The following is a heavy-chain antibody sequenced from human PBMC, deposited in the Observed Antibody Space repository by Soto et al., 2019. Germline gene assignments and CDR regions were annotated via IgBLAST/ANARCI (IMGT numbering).Heavy chain of an antibody. D-gene: IGHD6-13*01. J-gene: IGHJ5*02. CDR2: IFSNHAK. V-gene: IGHV2-26*04. Sequence: QVTVKESGPVLVKPTETLTLTCTVSGFSLSNAGLGVSWIRQPPGKALEWLAHIFSNHAKSYSTSLKSRLTISKDTSKSQVVLTMTNMDPVDTATYYCASTYSSSWYWFDPWGQGTLVTVSS. CDR1: GFSLSNAGLG. CDR3: ASTYSSSWYWFDP.